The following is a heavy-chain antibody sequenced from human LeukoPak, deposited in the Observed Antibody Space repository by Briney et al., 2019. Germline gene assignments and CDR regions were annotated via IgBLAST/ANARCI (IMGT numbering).Heavy chain of an antibody. J-gene: IGHJ4*02. D-gene: IGHD5-12*01. CDR2: LHADGIER. CDR1: GFTLSGYW. Sequence: GGSLRLSCAASGFTLSGYWMTWVRQAPGKGLEWVARLHADGIERYYVDPVKGRFTISRDNAKNSLHLLMYSLRLDDTAVYYCARGGYSFDYLGQGTLVTVSS. CDR3: ARGGYSFDY. V-gene: IGHV3-7*01.